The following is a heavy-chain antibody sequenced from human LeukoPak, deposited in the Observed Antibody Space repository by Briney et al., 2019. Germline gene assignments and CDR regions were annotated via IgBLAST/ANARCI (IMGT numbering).Heavy chain of an antibody. V-gene: IGHV4-59*08. CDR1: GGSISSYY. Sequence: SETLSLTCTVSGGSISSYYWSWIRQPPGKGLEWIGYIYYSGSTNYNPSLKSRVTISVDTSKNQFSLKLSSVTAADTAVYYCARSLVTYYYDSSGYPPLGYWGQGTLVTVSS. D-gene: IGHD3-22*01. J-gene: IGHJ4*02. CDR3: ARSLVTYYYDSSGYPPLGY. CDR2: IYYSGST.